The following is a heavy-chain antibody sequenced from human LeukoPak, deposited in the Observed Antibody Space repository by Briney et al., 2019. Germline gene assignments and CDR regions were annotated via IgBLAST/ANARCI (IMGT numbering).Heavy chain of an antibody. D-gene: IGHD2-2*02. CDR1: GLTFISYS. V-gene: IGHV3-30-3*01. CDR3: ARDRCSSTSCYTHYFDY. CDR2: ISYDGSNK. Sequence: GGSLRLSCAASGLTFISYSMHWVRQAPGKGLEWVAVISYDGSNKYYADSVKGRFTISRDNSKNTLYLQMNSLRAEDTAVYYCARDRCSSTSCYTHYFDYWGQGTLVTVSS. J-gene: IGHJ4*02.